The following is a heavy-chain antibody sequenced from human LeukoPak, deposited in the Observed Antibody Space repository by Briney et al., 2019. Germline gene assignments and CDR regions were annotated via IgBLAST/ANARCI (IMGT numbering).Heavy chain of an antibody. CDR3: ARECLSAVPGRSTSCYADAFDI. Sequence: QSGGSLRLSCAASGFTFSSYEMNWVRQAPGKGLEWVSYISSSGSAIYYADSVKGRFTISRDNAKNSLYLQMNSLRAEDTAVYYCARECLSAVPGRSTSCYADAFDIWGQGTMVTVSS. CDR1: GFTFSSYE. J-gene: IGHJ3*02. D-gene: IGHD2-2*01. V-gene: IGHV3-48*03. CDR2: ISSSGSAI.